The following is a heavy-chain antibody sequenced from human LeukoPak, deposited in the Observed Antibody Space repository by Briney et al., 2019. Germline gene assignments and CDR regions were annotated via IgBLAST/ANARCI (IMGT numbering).Heavy chain of an antibody. CDR1: GFTFSGSA. V-gene: IGHV3-73*01. J-gene: IGHJ4*02. Sequence: GRSLKLSCAASGFTFSGSAMHWVRQASGKGLEWVGRIRSKANSYATAYAASVKGRFTISRDDSENTAYLQMNSLKTEDTAVYYCTRQNYYDSSGYLLWGQGTLVTVSS. CDR2: IRSKANSYAT. CDR3: TRQNYYDSSGYLL. D-gene: IGHD3-22*01.